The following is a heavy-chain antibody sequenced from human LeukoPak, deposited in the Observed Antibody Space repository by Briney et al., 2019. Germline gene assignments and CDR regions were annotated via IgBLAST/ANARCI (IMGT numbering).Heavy chain of an antibody. V-gene: IGHV4-34*01. D-gene: IGHD6-13*01. CDR1: GGSFSGYY. J-gene: IGHJ4*02. Sequence: SETLSLTCAVSGGSFSGYYWNWIRQSPGKGLEWVGEINHSGRTHYNPSLKSRVTISVDTSQKQFSLRLTSVTAADTAVYYCARGRYLTTSGGAAAGFLDYWGQGSLVTVST. CDR3: ARGRYLTTSGGAAAGFLDY. CDR2: INHSGRT.